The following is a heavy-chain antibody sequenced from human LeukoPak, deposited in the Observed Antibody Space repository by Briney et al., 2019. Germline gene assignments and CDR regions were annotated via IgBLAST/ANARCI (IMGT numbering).Heavy chain of an antibody. CDR1: GFTFSSYA. J-gene: IGHJ5*02. D-gene: IGHD2-2*01. CDR2: ITGSGGVT. V-gene: IGHV3-23*01. Sequence: PGGSLRLSCAASGFTFSSYAMSWVRQAPGKGLEWVSRITGSGGVTYYADSVKGRFTISRDNSKNTLYLQMNNLRAEDTAIYYCAIRQFQPYSWLDPWGQGTLVTVSS. CDR3: AIRQFQPYSWLDP.